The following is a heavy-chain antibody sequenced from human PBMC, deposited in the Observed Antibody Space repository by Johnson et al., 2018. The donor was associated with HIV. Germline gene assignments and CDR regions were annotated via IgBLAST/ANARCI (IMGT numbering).Heavy chain of an antibody. D-gene: IGHD1-26*01. CDR1: GFTFSSYG. CDR3: AKDRWGELLRKAFDI. Sequence: VQLVESGGGVVQPGGSLRLSCAASGFTFSSYGMHWVRQAPGKGLEWVAFIRYDGSNKYYADSVKGRFTISRDNFKNTVFLQMNTLRADDTAVYYCAKDRWGELLRKAFDIWGQGAMVTVSS. V-gene: IGHV3-30*02. CDR2: IRYDGSNK. J-gene: IGHJ3*02.